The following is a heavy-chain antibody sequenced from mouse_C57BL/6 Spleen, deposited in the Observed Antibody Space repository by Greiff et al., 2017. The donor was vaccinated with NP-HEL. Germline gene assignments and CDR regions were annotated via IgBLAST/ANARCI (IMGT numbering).Heavy chain of an antibody. CDR3: ARGGDYFDY. J-gene: IGHJ2*01. CDR2: ISSGSSTI. V-gene: IGHV5-17*01. Sequence: EVQVVESGGGLVKPGGSLKLSCAASGFTFSDYGMHWVRQAPETGLEWVAYISSGSSTISYADTVQGRFTISRENAKNTLFLQMTSLRSEDTAMYYCARGGDYFDYWGQGTTLTVSS. CDR1: GFTFSDYG.